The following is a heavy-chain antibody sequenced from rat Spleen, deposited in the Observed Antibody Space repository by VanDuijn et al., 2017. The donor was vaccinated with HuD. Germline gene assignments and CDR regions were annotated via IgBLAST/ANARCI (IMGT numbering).Heavy chain of an antibody. CDR2: ITTGGGNT. Sequence: EVQLVESGGGLLQPGRSLKLSCAASGFTFSNFDMAWVRQAPTKGLEWVASITTGGGNTYYRDSVKGRFTFSRDNAKNTQFLQMDSLRSEDTATYYCARRYYGSNLFDYWGQEVMVTVSS. J-gene: IGHJ2*01. CDR1: GFTFSNFD. V-gene: IGHV5S23*01. D-gene: IGHD1-6*01. CDR3: ARRYYGSNLFDY.